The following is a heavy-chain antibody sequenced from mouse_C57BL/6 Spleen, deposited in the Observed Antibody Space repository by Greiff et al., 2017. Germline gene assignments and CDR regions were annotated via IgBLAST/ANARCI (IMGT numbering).Heavy chain of an antibody. D-gene: IGHD3-2*02. V-gene: IGHV2-5*01. Sequence: VQLQQSGPGLVQPSQSLSITCTVSGFSLTSYGVHWVRQSPGKGLEWLGVIWRGGSTDYNAAFMSRLSITKDNSKSQVFFKMNSRQADDTAIYYCARPDSSGSSWFAYWGQGTLVTVSA. CDR3: ARPDSSGSSWFAY. CDR1: GFSLTSYG. CDR2: IWRGGST. J-gene: IGHJ3*01.